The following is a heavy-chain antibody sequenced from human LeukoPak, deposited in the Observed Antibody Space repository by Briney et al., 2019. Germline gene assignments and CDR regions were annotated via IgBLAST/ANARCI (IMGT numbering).Heavy chain of an antibody. J-gene: IGHJ4*02. CDR3: ARGYSGSYRADY. Sequence: GGSLRLSCAASGFTFSDYYMSWLRQAPGKGLEWVSVIYSGGSTYYADSVKGRFTISRDNSKNTLYLQMNSLRAEDTAVYYCARGYSGSYRADYWGQGTLVTVSS. V-gene: IGHV3-53*01. D-gene: IGHD1-26*01. CDR1: GFTFSDYY. CDR2: IYSGGST.